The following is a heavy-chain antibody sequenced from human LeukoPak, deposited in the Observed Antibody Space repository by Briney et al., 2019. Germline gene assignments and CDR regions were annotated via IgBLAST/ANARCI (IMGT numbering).Heavy chain of an antibody. CDR3: ARRGVIAARLFDY. J-gene: IGHJ4*02. CDR1: TFSISSGYY. V-gene: IGHV4-38-2*01. Sequence: SETLSLTCAVSTFSISSGYYWGWIRQPPGKGLEWIGIIYHSGSTYYNPYLKSPLTISVNTYKNYFYMKLSSVTAAHTAVSHWARRGVIAARLFDYWGQGTLVTVSS. CDR2: IYHSGST. D-gene: IGHD6-6*01.